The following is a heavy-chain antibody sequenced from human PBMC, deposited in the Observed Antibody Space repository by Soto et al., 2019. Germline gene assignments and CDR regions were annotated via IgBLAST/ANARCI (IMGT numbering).Heavy chain of an antibody. D-gene: IGHD3-10*01. V-gene: IGHV1-8*01. J-gene: IGHJ5*02. CDR3: XXXXXGVRFDP. CDR1: GYTFTSYD. CDR2: MNPNSGKA. Sequence: QVQLVQSGAEVKKPGASVKVSCKASGYTFTSYDINWVRQATGQGLEWMGWMNPNSGKAGYAQKFQGRVTMTRNTXXXXXXXXXXXXXXXXXXXXXXXXXXXGVRFDPWGQGTLVTX.